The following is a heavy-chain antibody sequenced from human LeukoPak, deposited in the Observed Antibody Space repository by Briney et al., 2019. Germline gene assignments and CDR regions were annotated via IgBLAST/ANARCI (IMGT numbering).Heavy chain of an antibody. CDR1: GGSINSANYY. Sequence: SETLSLTCTVSGGSINSANYYWGWLRQPPGKVLEWIGSIYYSETTYDNPSLKSRVTISIETSENQFSLKLRSVTASDTAVYYCARQRADYYYYYVDVWGKGTTVAVS. J-gene: IGHJ6*03. V-gene: IGHV4-39*01. CDR3: ARQRADYYYYYVDV. CDR2: IYYSETT.